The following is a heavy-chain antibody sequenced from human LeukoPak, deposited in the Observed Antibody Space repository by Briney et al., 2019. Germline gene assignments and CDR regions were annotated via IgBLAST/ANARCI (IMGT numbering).Heavy chain of an antibody. CDR1: GYSFTSYW. D-gene: IGHD1-1*01. V-gene: IGHV5-51*01. CDR2: IYPGDSDT. Sequence: GESLKISCKGSGYSFTSYWIGWVRQMPGKGLEWMGIIYPGDSDTRYSPSLQGQVTISADKSISTAYLQWSSLKASDTAMYYCARVGWNGYYYYYMDVWGKGTTVTVSS. J-gene: IGHJ6*03. CDR3: ARVGWNGYYYYYMDV.